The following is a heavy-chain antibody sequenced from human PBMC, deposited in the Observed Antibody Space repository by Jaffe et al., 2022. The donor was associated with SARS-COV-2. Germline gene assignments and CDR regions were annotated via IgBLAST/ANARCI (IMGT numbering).Heavy chain of an antibody. V-gene: IGHV4-59*01. J-gene: IGHJ4*02. Sequence: QVQLQESGPGLVKASETLSLTCTVSGGSMSSYYWSWIRQPPGKGLEWIGYIYYSGSTSYNPSLKSRVTISIDTSKNQFSLKVNSVTAADTAVYFCARAVYFDYWGQGTLVTVSS. CDR3: ARAVYFDY. CDR1: GGSMSSYY. CDR2: IYYSGST.